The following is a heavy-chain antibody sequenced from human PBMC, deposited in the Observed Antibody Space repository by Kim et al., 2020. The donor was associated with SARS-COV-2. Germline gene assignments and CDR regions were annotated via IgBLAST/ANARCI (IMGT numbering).Heavy chain of an antibody. J-gene: IGHJ4*02. V-gene: IGHV3-64D*09. D-gene: IGHD6-13*01. CDR3: MKGRVRVAAAGMYFDY. Sequence: SVSGRFTISRDNSKNMLYLQMSSLRAEETAVYYCMKGRVRVAAAGMYFDYWGQGTLVTVSS.